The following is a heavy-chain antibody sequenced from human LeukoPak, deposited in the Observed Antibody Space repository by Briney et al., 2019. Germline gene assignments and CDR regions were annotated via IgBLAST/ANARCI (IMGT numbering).Heavy chain of an antibody. D-gene: IGHD6-13*01. Sequence: SETLSLTCTVSGGSISSSSYYWGWIRQPPGKGLEWIGSIYYSGSTYYNPSLKSRVTISVDTSKNQFSLKLGSVTAADTAVYYCARHEQAAVYDAFDIWGQGTMVTVSS. CDR2: IYYSGST. CDR3: ARHEQAAVYDAFDI. V-gene: IGHV4-39*01. J-gene: IGHJ3*02. CDR1: GGSISSSSYY.